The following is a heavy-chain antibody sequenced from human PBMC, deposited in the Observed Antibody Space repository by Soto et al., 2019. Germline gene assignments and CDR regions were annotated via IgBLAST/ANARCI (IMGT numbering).Heavy chain of an antibody. CDR1: DGSSRSECYY. V-gene: IGHV4-39*01. J-gene: IGHJ4*02. CDR2: IFYSGTT. CDR3: ARNEAPPQQLFDF. Sequence: SETMSVTCTVGDGSSRSECYYWGWIRHPPGKGLEWIGSIFYSGTTYYHPSLKSRVTISVDTSKNQFSLKLRSVTAADTAVYYCARNEAPPQQLFDFWGQGTLVTVSS. D-gene: IGHD6-13*01.